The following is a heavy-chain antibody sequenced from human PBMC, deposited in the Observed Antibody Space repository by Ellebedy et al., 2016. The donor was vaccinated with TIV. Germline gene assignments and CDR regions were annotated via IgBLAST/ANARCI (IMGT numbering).Heavy chain of an antibody. CDR2: FDPEDGET. J-gene: IGHJ4*02. CDR1: GYSLTELS. CDR3: ATGYSSGWYSPLFDY. D-gene: IGHD6-19*01. V-gene: IGHV1-24*01. Sequence: AASVKVSCKVSGYSLTELSMHWVRQAPGKGLEWMGGFDPEDGETINAQKFQGRVTMTEDTSTDTAYMELSSLRSEDTAVYYCATGYSSGWYSPLFDYWGQGTLVTVSS.